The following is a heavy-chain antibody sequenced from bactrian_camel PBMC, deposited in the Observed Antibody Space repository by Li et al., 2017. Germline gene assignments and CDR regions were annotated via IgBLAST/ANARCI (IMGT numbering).Heavy chain of an antibody. CDR2: IHTAGSST. V-gene: IGHV3S54*01. Sequence: HVQLVESGGGSVRPGGSLTLSCTASGDAFNANCLGWFRLAPGKEREGVAAIHTAGSSTYYGDAVKGRFTISRGNVKKTLDLQMTNLKPEDTAMYYCAGELLPPSYCNAGHCYRDVPAFKSKGQGTQVTVS. D-gene: IGHD1*01. J-gene: IGHJ4*01. CDR1: GDAFNANC.